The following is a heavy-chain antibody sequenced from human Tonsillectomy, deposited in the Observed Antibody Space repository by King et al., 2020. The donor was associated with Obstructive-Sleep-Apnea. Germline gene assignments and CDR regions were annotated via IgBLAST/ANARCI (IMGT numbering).Heavy chain of an antibody. Sequence: VQLQQWGAGLLKPSETLSLTCGVYGASFRGSYWSWIRQPPGKGLEWIGEINHSGSTNYNPSLKSRVTISVDTSKNQFSLRLSSVTAADTAVYYCARYDYGDLQLDSWGQGTLVTVSS. CDR1: GASFRGSY. J-gene: IGHJ4*02. CDR3: ARYDYGDLQLDS. V-gene: IGHV4-34*01. D-gene: IGHD4-17*01. CDR2: INHSGST.